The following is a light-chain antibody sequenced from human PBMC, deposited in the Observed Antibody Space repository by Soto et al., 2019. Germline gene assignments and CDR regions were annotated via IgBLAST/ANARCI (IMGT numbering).Light chain of an antibody. CDR2: GAS. V-gene: IGKV3-15*01. CDR3: QQYNNWPPPIT. CDR1: QSVSSN. J-gene: IGKJ5*01. Sequence: EIVMTQSPATLSVSPGGRATLSCRASQSVSSNLAWYQQKPGQAPRLLIYGASTRATGIPARFSGSGSGTEFTLTISSLQSEDFAVYYCQQYNNWPPPITCGQGTRLEIK.